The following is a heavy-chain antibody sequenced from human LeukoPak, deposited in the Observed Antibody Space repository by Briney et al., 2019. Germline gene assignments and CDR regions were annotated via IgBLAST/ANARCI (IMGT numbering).Heavy chain of an antibody. CDR3: AKAFGCSSTSCSYYFDY. CDR2: IRYDGSNK. Sequence: PGRSLRLSCAASGFTFSSYGMHWVRQAPGKGLEWVAFIRYDGSNKYYADSVKGRFTISRDNSKNTLYLQMNSLRAEDTAVYYCAKAFGCSSTSCSYYFDYWGQGTLVTVSS. V-gene: IGHV3-30*02. D-gene: IGHD2-2*01. J-gene: IGHJ4*02. CDR1: GFTFSSYG.